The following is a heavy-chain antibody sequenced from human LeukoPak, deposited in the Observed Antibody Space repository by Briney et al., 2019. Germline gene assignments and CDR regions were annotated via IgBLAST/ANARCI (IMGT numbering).Heavy chain of an antibody. CDR2: IHGAT. CDR3: AKGYSSGWYAFDS. CDR1: GFPFSTYA. V-gene: IGHV3-23*01. J-gene: IGHJ4*02. D-gene: IGHD6-19*01. Sequence: GGSLGLSCAASGFPFSTYAMGWVRQAPGKGLEWVSTIHGATYYADSVRGRFTISKDNSKNTLYLQMTSLRADDTALYYCAKGYSSGWYAFDSWGQGTLVTVSS.